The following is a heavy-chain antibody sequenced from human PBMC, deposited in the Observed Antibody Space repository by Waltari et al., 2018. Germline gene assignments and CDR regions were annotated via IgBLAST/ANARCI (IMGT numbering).Heavy chain of an antibody. Sequence: LVESGGDVVQSGRSLSLSCVSSRSASNNDIMHWVRQAPGKGLEWASAMSYDGYSKYYADSVKGRFTISRDDSLNTVYLQLDSLTVEDTAIYYCAREGYTSGRAGIFDYWGQGTLVTVSS. CDR1: RSASNNDI. D-gene: IGHD6-19*01. CDR2: MSYDGYSK. CDR3: AREGYTSGRAGIFDY. V-gene: IGHV3-30-3*01. J-gene: IGHJ4*02.